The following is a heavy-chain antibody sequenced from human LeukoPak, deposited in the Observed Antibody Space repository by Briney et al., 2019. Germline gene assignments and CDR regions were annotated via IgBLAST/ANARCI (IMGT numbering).Heavy chain of an antibody. D-gene: IGHD6-6*01. CDR1: GGSFSDYY. J-gene: IGHJ4*02. Sequence: SETPSLTCAVYGGSFSDYYWSWIRQPPGKGLEWIGEINHSGSTDYNPSLKSRVTISVDTSKNQFSLKLSSVTAADTAVYYCGSSSGGGMDYWGQETLVTVSS. V-gene: IGHV4-34*01. CDR2: INHSGST. CDR3: GSSSGGGMDY.